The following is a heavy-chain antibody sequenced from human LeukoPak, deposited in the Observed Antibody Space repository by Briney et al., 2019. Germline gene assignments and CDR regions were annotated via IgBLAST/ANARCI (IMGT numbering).Heavy chain of an antibody. CDR1: GGSFSGYY. J-gene: IGHJ6*03. D-gene: IGHD3-10*01. CDR2: INHTGST. V-gene: IGHV4-34*01. CDR3: ARARSYGSGSYFPTYYYYYYMDV. Sequence: SETLSLTCAVYGGSFSGYYWSWIRQPPGKGLEWIGEINHTGSTNYNPSLKSRVTIPVDTSKNQFSLKLSSVTAADTAVYYCARARSYGSGSYFPTYYYYYYMDVWGKGTTVTVSS.